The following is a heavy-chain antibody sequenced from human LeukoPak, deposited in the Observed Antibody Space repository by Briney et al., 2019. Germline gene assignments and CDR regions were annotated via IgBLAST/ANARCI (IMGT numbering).Heavy chain of an antibody. CDR2: IRSKAYGGTT. J-gene: IGHJ4*02. Sequence: GGSLRLSCTVSGFTFGDYTMSWFRQAPGKGLEWVGFIRSKAYGGTTEYAASVKGRFTISRDDSKSIAYLQMNSLETEDTAVYYCSRDATGDHWGQGTLVSVSS. CDR1: GFTFGDYT. V-gene: IGHV3-49*03. CDR3: SRDATGDH.